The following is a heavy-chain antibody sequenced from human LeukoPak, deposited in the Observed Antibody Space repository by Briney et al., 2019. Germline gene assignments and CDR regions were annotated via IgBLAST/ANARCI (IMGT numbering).Heavy chain of an antibody. CDR1: GGSISSSNYY. CDR3: ARHSDSSGYYFDY. CDR2: IHYSGST. Sequence: SETLSLTCTVSGGSISSSNYYWGWIRQPPGKGLEWIGSIHYSGSTYYNPSLKSRVTISVDTSKNQFSLKLSSVTAADTAVYYCARHSDSSGYYFDYWGQGTLVTVSS. J-gene: IGHJ4*02. V-gene: IGHV4-39*01. D-gene: IGHD3-22*01.